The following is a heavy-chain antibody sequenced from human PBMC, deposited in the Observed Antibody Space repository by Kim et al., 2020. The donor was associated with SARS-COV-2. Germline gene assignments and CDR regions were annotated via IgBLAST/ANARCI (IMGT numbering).Heavy chain of an antibody. CDR3: ARGIHSTSWYLDY. J-gene: IGHJ4*02. D-gene: IGHD2-2*01. Sequence: YSQSLQGRVAIIRDTSASTVYMELSSLRSEDTAVYFCARGIHSTSWYLDYWGQGTLVTVSS. V-gene: IGHV1-3*01.